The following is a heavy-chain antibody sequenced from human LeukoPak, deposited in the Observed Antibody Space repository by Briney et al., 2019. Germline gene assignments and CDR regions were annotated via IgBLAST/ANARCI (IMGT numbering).Heavy chain of an antibody. Sequence: GGSLRLSCAASGFTFSEYHMSWIRQAPGKGLEWVSYIIASGSHIYYADSVRGRFTVSRDNAKNSLYLQMNSLGAEDTAVYYCARDNGVGGAFSLWGQGTMVTVSS. J-gene: IGHJ3*01. CDR1: GFTFSEYH. CDR2: IIASGSHI. V-gene: IGHV3-11*01. D-gene: IGHD1-26*01. CDR3: ARDNGVGGAFSL.